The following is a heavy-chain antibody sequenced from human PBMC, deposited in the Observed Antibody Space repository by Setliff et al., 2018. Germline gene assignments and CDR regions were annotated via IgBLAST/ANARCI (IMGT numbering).Heavy chain of an antibody. CDR1: GGSLSSFY. Sequence: SETLSLTCTVSGGSLSSFYWSWIRQPPGKGLEYIGHISHGVSTSYSPSLKSRLSISADTSKNQFSLKLTSVTAADTAVYYCARTHCTTTSCFYFHYWGQGTVVTVSS. J-gene: IGHJ4*02. D-gene: IGHD2-2*01. CDR3: ARTHCTTTSCFYFHY. CDR2: ISHGVST. V-gene: IGHV4-30-4*01.